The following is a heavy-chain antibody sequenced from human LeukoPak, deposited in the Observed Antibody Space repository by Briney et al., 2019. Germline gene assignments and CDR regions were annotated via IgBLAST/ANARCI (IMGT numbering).Heavy chain of an antibody. V-gene: IGHV1-24*01. J-gene: IGHJ6*02. CDR1: RYTLTELS. CDR2: FDPEDGET. Sequence: ASVKVSCKVSRYTLTELSMHWVRQAPGKGLEWMGGFDPEDGETIYAQKFQGRVTMTEDTSTDTAYMELSSLRSEDTAVYYCTTGFDQLPNPYYYGMDVWGQGTTVTVSS. D-gene: IGHD2-2*01. CDR3: TTGFDQLPNPYYYGMDV.